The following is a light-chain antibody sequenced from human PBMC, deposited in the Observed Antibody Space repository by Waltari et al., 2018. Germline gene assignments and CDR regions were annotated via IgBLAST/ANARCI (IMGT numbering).Light chain of an antibody. Sequence: DIVMTQSPESLAVSLGERATINCKSSQSVLYSSNNKNQVAWYQQKPGQPPKLLLYWASTRESGVPDRFSGSGSETDFTLTISSLQAEDVAVYYCHQYYSTPCTFGQGTKLEIK. CDR1: QSVLYSSNNKNQ. J-gene: IGKJ2*02. CDR2: WAS. V-gene: IGKV4-1*01. CDR3: HQYYSTPCT.